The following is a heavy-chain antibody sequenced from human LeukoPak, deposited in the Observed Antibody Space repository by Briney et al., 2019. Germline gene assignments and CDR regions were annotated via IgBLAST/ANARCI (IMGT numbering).Heavy chain of an antibody. Sequence: PSETLSLTCTVSGGSINSSYWSWIRQPPGRALDWIGHIYYTGSNSYNPSLKSRVTISLDTSKNQFSLKLSSVTAADTAVYYCASANCTNGVCYDYWGQGTLVTVSS. D-gene: IGHD2-8*01. J-gene: IGHJ4*02. V-gene: IGHV4-59*01. CDR1: GGSINSSY. CDR2: IYYTGSN. CDR3: ASANCTNGVCYDY.